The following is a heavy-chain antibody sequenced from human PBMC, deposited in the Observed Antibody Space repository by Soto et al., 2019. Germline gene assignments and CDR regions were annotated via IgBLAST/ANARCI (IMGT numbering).Heavy chain of an antibody. CDR3: VRDGTKTLRDWFDP. CDR2: IYATGTT. Sequence: SETLSLTCTVSGASISGFYWSWIRKSAVNRLEWIGRIYATGTTDYNPSLKSRVMMSVDTSKKQFSLKLRSVTAADTAVYYCVRDGTKTLRDWFDPWGQGISVTVSS. CDR1: GASISGFY. J-gene: IGHJ5*02. V-gene: IGHV4-4*07. D-gene: IGHD1-1*01.